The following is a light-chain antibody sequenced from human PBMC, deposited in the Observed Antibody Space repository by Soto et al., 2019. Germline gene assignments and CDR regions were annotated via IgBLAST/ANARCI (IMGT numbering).Light chain of an antibody. V-gene: IGKV3-15*01. CDR1: QCLXRN. Sequence: IVVTQSPATLSVSPGERVTLSCRASQCLXRNFDWCQKTPGQAPRVLXDAASTRATGSPARLSGSGSATEFTLTISSLQPYDFATYYCQQRSNGTQTFGQGTKVDIK. J-gene: IGKJ1*01. CDR2: AAS. CDR3: QQRSNGTQT.